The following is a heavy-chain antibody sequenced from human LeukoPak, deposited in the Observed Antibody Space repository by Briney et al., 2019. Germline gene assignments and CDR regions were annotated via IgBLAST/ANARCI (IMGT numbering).Heavy chain of an antibody. CDR2: IRSGGST. V-gene: IGHV3-66*01. CDR1: GFTFSDYY. D-gene: IGHD7-27*01. Sequence: GGSLRLSCAASGFTFSDYYMSWIRQAPGKGLEWVSVIRSGGSTHYADPVKGRFTISRDNSKNMVFLQMNSLRGEDTAIYYCARAANWGRDLDGMDVWGQGTTVTVSS. J-gene: IGHJ6*02. CDR3: ARAANWGRDLDGMDV.